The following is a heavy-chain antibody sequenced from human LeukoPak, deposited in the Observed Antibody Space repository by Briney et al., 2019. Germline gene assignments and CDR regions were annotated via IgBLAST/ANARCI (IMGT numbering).Heavy chain of an antibody. CDR1: GGSFSGYY. V-gene: IGHV4-34*01. CDR3: VRGAYYGDYAPYFDY. J-gene: IGHJ4*02. Sequence: ASETLSLTCAVYGGSFSGYYWSWIRQPPGKGLEWIGEINHSGSTNYNPSLKSRVTISVDTSKNQFSLKLSSVTAADTAVYYCVRGAYYGDYAPYFDYWGQGTLVTVSS. CDR2: INHSGST. D-gene: IGHD4-17*01.